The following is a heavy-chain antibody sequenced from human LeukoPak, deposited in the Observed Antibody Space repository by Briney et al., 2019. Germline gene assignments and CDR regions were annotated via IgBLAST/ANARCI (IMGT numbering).Heavy chain of an antibody. V-gene: IGHV5-51*01. D-gene: IGHD2-21*02. Sequence: GESLKISCKGSGYSFTSYWIGWVRQMPGKGLEWMGIIYPGDSDTRNSPSFQGQVTISADKSISTAYLQWSSLKASDTAMYYCARTAAYCGGDCHYGMDVWGQGTTVTVSS. CDR1: GYSFTSYW. CDR2: IYPGDSDT. J-gene: IGHJ6*02. CDR3: ARTAAYCGGDCHYGMDV.